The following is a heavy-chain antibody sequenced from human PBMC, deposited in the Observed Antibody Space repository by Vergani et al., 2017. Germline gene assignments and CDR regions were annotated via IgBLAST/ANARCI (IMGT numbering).Heavy chain of an antibody. CDR2: IRSKANSYAT. CDR1: GFTFSGSA. J-gene: IGHJ4*02. D-gene: IGHD2-21*02. Sequence: EVQLVESGGGLVQPGGSLKLSCAASGFTFSGSAMHWVRQASGKGLEWVGRIRSKANSYATAYAASVKGRFTISRDDSKNTAYLQMNSLKTEDTAVYYCTRSPYCGGDCYSDWGQGTLVTVSS. V-gene: IGHV3-73*01. CDR3: TRSPYCGGDCYSD.